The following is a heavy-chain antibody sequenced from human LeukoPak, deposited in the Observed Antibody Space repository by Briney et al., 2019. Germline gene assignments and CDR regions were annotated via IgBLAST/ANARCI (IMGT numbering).Heavy chain of an antibody. V-gene: IGHV1-69*13. CDR3: ARALPPYNWKIWFDP. D-gene: IGHD1-20*01. J-gene: IGHJ5*02. CDR1: GGTFSSYA. Sequence: GASVKVSCKASGGTFSSYAISWVRQAPGQGLEWMGGIIPIFGTANYAQKFQGRVTITADESTSTAYMKLSSLRSEDTAVYYCARALPPYNWKIWFDPWGQGTLVTVSS. CDR2: IIPIFGTA.